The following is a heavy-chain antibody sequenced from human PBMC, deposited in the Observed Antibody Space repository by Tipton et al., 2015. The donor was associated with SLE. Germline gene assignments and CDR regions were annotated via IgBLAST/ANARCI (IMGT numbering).Heavy chain of an antibody. CDR2: ISWNGGST. CDR3: ARVQNWNYAQDFQD. D-gene: IGHD1-7*01. J-gene: IGHJ1*01. CDR1: GFTFDDYG. V-gene: IGHV3-20*04. Sequence: VQLVQSGGGVVPPGGSLRLSCAASGFTFDDYGMSWVRQAPGKGLEWVSDISWNGGSTAYADSVQGRFTISRDNAKNSLYLQMNSLRDEDTALYYCARVQNWNYAQDFQDWGQGTLVTVSS.